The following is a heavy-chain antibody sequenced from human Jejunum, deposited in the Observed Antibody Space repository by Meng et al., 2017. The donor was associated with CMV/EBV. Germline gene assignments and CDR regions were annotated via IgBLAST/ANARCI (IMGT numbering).Heavy chain of an antibody. D-gene: IGHD1-26*01. CDR3: EEFEVG. Sequence: SLKISCAASGFTCSGHWMHWVRQLPGKGLEWVSGINFGGSNTFYADSVKGRFTISRDNANNMLYLQMNSLSAEDTAVYYCEEFEVGWGQGTLVTVSS. V-gene: IGHV3-74*01. J-gene: IGHJ4*02. CDR1: GFTCSGHW. CDR2: INFGGSNT.